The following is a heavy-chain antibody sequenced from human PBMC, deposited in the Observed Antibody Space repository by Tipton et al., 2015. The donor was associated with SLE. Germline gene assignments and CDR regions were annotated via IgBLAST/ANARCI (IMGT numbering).Heavy chain of an antibody. J-gene: IGHJ6*02. CDR2: INPSGGST. CDR1: GYTFTSYY. V-gene: IGHV1-46*01. Sequence: QLVQSGAEVKKPGASVKVSCKASGYTFTSYYMHWVRQAPGQGLEWMGIINPSGGSTSYAQKFQGRVTMTRDTSTSTVYMELRSLRSDDTAVYYCAREGYCSSTSCYRGVYYYYGMDVWGQGTTVTVSS. D-gene: IGHD2-2*01. CDR3: AREGYCSSTSCYRGVYYYYGMDV.